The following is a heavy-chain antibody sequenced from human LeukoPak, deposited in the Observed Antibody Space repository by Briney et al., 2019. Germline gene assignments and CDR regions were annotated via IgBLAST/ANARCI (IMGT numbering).Heavy chain of an antibody. CDR2: IYYSGST. V-gene: IGHV4-61*01. CDR1: GGSVSSGSYY. J-gene: IGHJ5*02. CDR3: AREAAADTGESWFDP. D-gene: IGHD6-13*01. Sequence: SETLSLTCTVSGGSVSSGSYYWSWIRQPPGKGLEWIGYIYYSGSTYYNPSLKSRVTISVDTSKNQFSLRLSSVTAADTAFYYCAREAAADTGESWFDPWGQGTLVTVSS.